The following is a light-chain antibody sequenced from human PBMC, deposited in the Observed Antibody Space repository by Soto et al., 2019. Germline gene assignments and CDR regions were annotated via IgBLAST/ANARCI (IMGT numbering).Light chain of an antibody. V-gene: IGKV3-20*01. CDR1: QSVSSSY. CDR3: QQYGSSVLT. J-gene: IGKJ4*01. Sequence: EIVLTQSPGTLSLSPGERATLSCRASQSVSSSYLAWYQQKPGQAPRLLIYGASSRATGIPDRFSGSGSGTDFTLTISRLESEDFAVYYCQQYGSSVLTFGVGSKVEIK. CDR2: GAS.